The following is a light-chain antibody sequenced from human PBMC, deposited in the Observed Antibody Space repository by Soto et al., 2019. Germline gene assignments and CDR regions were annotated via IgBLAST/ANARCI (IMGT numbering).Light chain of an antibody. CDR2: EVS. V-gene: IGLV2-8*01. CDR3: SSYAGSSTSYV. CDR1: SSDVGGYNY. J-gene: IGLJ1*01. Sequence: QSVLTQPPSASGSPGQSVTISCTGTSSDVGGYNYVSWYQQHPGKAPKLMIYEVSERPSGVPDRFSGSKSSNTASLTVSGLQAEDEADYYCSSYAGSSTSYVFGSGTKVTV.